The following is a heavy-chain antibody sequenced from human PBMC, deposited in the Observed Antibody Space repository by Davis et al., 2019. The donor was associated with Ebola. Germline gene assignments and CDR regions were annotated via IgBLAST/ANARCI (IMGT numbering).Heavy chain of an antibody. CDR3: ARGITMVQGVTWFDY. CDR1: GYTFTSYY. CDR2: INPSGGST. V-gene: IGHV1-46*01. J-gene: IGHJ4*02. D-gene: IGHD3-10*01. Sequence: ASVKVSCKASGYTFTSYYMHWVRQAPGQGLEWMGIINPSGGSTSYAQKLQGRVTMTTDTSTSTAYMELRSLRSDDTAVYYCARGITMVQGVTWFDYWGQGTLVTVSS.